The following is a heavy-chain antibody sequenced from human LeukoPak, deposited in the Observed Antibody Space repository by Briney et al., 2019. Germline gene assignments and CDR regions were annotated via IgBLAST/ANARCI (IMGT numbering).Heavy chain of an antibody. CDR3: ARGVMYSSGWYSFDY. V-gene: IGHV3-74*01. CDR1: GFTFNNHW. D-gene: IGHD6-19*01. CDR2: IHSDGSST. Sequence: GGCLRLSCETSGFTFNNHWMHWVRQAPGKGLVWVSRIHSDGSSTSYADSVKGRFTISRDNAKNTLYLQMNSLRAEDTAVYYCARGVMYSSGWYSFDYWGQGNLVTVSS. J-gene: IGHJ4*02.